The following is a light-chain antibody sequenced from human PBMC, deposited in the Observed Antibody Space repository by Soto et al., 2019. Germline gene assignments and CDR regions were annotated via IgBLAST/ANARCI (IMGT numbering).Light chain of an antibody. CDR1: QSVSSN. V-gene: IGKV3-15*01. CDR2: GAS. J-gene: IGKJ4*01. Sequence: EIVMTQPPATLSVSPGERATLSCRASQSVSSNLAWYQQKPGQAPRLLIYGASTRATGIPARFSGSGSGTEFTLTISSLQSEDFAVYYCQQYNNWPPLPFGGGTKVEIK. CDR3: QQYNNWPPLP.